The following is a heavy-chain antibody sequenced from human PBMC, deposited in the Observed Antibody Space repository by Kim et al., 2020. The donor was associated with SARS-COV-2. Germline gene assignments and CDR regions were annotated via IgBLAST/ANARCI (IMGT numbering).Heavy chain of an antibody. CDR2: IHHSGNT. CDR1: GDSISSINW. CDR3: ARLRPDSGSYFRLDY. Sequence: SETLSLTCAVSGDSISSINWRTWVRQPPGKGLGWIGEIHHSGNTNYNPSLKSRVSISVDNSKNQFSLKLSSVTAADTAVYYFARLRPDSGSYFRLDYLG. D-gene: IGHD1-26*01. J-gene: IGHJ4*01. V-gene: IGHV4-4*02.